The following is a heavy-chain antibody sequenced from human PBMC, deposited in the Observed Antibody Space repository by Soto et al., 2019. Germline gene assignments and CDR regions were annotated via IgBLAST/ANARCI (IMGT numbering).Heavy chain of an antibody. CDR3: ASGGTTVNRRFDL. V-gene: IGHV1-69*01. CDR1: GGTSSSYA. Sequence: QVQVVQSGAEVQKPGSSVRVSCKASGGTSSSYAITWMRQAPGQGLEWMGGIIPILDTTDYAQKFQGRVTFTADESTSTVYMELSSLTSEDTAVYYCASGGTTVNRRFDLWGQGTLVTVSS. J-gene: IGHJ4*02. CDR2: IIPILDTT. D-gene: IGHD4-4*01.